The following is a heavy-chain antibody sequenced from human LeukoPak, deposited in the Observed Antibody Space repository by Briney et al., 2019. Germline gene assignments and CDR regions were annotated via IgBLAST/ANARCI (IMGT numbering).Heavy chain of an antibody. CDR1: GYSISSRYY. Sequence: SETLSLTCTVSGYSISSRYYWAWIRQPPGKGLEWIGNIYHSGSTYYNPSLKSRVTISVDTSKNQFSLQLTSVTAADTAVYYCARAYSSSWYFNWFDPWGQGTLVTVSS. J-gene: IGHJ5*02. V-gene: IGHV4-38-2*02. CDR3: ARAYSSSWYFNWFDP. D-gene: IGHD6-13*01. CDR2: IYHSGST.